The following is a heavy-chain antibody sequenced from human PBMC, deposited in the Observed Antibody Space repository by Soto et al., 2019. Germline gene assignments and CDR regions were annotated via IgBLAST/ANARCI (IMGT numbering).Heavy chain of an antibody. CDR2: ISPYTGIA. J-gene: IGHJ4*02. Sequence: SVKVSCKASGYIFVNYGIAWVRQAPGQGLEWMGWISPYTGIANYAQKLQGRVTITADKSTSTAYMELSSLRSEDTAVYYCACRGYYYDSSGSLFDYWGQGTLVTVSS. CDR3: ACRGYYYDSSGSLFDY. D-gene: IGHD3-22*01. V-gene: IGHV1-69*10. CDR1: GYIFVNYG.